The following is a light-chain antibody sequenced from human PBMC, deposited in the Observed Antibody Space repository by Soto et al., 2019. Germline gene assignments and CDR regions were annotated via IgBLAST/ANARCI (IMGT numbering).Light chain of an antibody. Sequence: QSVLTQPASVSGSPGQSITISCTGSNSDIGGYNSVSWYQQHPGKAPKLLIFGVTNRPSGVSDRCSGSKSGNTASLTISALQAEDEADYYCTSYTSVTIVVFGGGTKLTVL. V-gene: IGLV2-14*01. CDR1: NSDIGGYNS. CDR3: TSYTSVTIVV. J-gene: IGLJ2*01. CDR2: GVT.